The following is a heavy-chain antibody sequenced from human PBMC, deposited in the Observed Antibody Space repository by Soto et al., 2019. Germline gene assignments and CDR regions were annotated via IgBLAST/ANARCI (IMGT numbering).Heavy chain of an antibody. D-gene: IGHD3-10*01. CDR3: ARQGSFEADYYYYYGMDV. Sequence: EVQLVESGGGLVQPGGSLRLSCAASGFTVSSNYMSWVRQAPGKGLEWVSVIYSGGSTYYADSVKGRFTISRDNSKNTLYLQMNSLRAEDTAVYYCARQGSFEADYYYYYGMDVWGQGTTVTVSS. CDR1: GFTVSSNY. J-gene: IGHJ6*02. CDR2: IYSGGST. V-gene: IGHV3-66*04.